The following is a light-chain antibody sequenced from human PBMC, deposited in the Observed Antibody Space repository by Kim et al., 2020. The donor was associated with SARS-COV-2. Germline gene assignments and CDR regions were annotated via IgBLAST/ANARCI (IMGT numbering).Light chain of an antibody. CDR2: GAS. CDR1: QSFRSN. J-gene: IGKJ2*01. CDR3: QKYNNWTPYT. Sequence: EIVMTQSPATLSVTPGERATLPCRASQSFRSNLAWYQQKTGQTPRLLIYGASTRGNGIPARFSGSGSGTEFTLTISSMQSEVFAVYYCQKYNNWTPYTVGQGTKLEI. V-gene: IGKV3-15*01.